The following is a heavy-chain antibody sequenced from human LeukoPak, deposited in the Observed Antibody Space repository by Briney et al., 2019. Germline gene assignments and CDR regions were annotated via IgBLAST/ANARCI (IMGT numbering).Heavy chain of an antibody. CDR3: ARGGGSYYMDV. D-gene: IGHD1-26*01. J-gene: IGHJ6*03. CDR1: GGSISSSSYY. V-gene: IGHV4-39*01. CDR2: IYYSGST. Sequence: SETLSLTCTVSGGSISSSSYYWGWIRQPPGKGLEWIGSIYYSGSTYYNPSLKSRVTISVDTSKNQFSLKLSSVTAADTAVYYCARGGGSYYMDVWDKGKTVTVSS.